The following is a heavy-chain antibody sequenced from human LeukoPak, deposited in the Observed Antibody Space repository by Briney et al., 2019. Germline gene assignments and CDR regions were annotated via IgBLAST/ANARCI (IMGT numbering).Heavy chain of an antibody. CDR1: GFTFSSYA. D-gene: IGHD4-17*01. CDR2: ISGSNTYI. J-gene: IGHJ4*02. V-gene: IGHV3-21*01. Sequence: GGSLRLSCAASGFTFSSYAMNWVRQAPGKGLEWVSSISGSNTYIYYADSVKGRFTISRDNSKNTLYLQMNSLTAEDTAVYYCARGVTTVDYWGQGTLVTVSP. CDR3: ARGVTTVDY.